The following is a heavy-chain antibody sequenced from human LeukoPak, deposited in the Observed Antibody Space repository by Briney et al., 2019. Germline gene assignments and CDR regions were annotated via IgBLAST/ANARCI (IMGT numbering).Heavy chain of an antibody. J-gene: IGHJ3*02. CDR1: GYSFTSYW. CDR3: ARLLTSYDSSGSHAFDI. D-gene: IGHD3-22*01. Sequence: HGESLKISCKGSGYSFTSYWIGWVRQMPGKGLEWMGIIYPGDSDTRYSPSFQGQVTISADKSISTAYLQWSSLKASDTAMYYCARLLTSYDSSGSHAFDIWGQGTMVTVSS. CDR2: IYPGDSDT. V-gene: IGHV5-51*01.